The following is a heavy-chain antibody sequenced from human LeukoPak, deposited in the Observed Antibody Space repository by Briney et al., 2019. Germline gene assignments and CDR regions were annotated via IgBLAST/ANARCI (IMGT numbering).Heavy chain of an antibody. CDR2: IGTGGNT. J-gene: IGHJ5*01. CDR1: GFTFSRYD. CDR3: VRGGEIGFDS. D-gene: IGHD3-16*01. V-gene: IGHV3-13*04. Sequence: GGSLRLSCAASGFTFSRYDVHWVRQATGEGLEWISSIGTGGNTYYIGSVKGRFTISRENAKSSLYLQMNSLRAGDTAVYYCVRGGEIGFDSWGQGTLVTVSS.